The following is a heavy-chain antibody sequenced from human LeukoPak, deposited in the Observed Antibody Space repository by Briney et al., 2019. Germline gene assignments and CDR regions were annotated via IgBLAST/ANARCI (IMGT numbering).Heavy chain of an antibody. D-gene: IGHD3-10*01. V-gene: IGHV3-48*03. J-gene: IGHJ4*02. CDR3: AGSAPYGYFDY. CDR2: ISSSGSTT. CDR1: GFTFSSHE. Sequence: PGGSLRLSCAASGFTFSSHEMNWVRQAPGKGLEWVSYISSSGSTTYHADSVKGRFTISRDNAKNLLYLQVNTLRADDTAVYYCAGSAPYGYFDYWGQGTLVTVSS.